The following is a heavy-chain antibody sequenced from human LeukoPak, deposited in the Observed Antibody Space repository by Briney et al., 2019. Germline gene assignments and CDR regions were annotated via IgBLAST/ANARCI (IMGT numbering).Heavy chain of an antibody. CDR3: ARVDSSGWGTDFDY. CDR2: INWNGGST. J-gene: IGHJ4*02. D-gene: IGHD6-19*01. Sequence: PGGSLRLSCAASGFTFDDYGMSWVRQAPGKGLEWVSGINWNGGSTGYADSVKGRFTISRDNAKNSLYLQMNSLRAEDTAVYYCARVDSSGWGTDFDYWGQGTLVTVSS. V-gene: IGHV3-20*04. CDR1: GFTFDDYG.